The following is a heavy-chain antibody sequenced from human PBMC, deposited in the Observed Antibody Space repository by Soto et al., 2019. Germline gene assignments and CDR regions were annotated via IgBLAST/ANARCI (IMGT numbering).Heavy chain of an antibody. CDR3: ARDRNPGQWLTTNYFDY. V-gene: IGHV3-33*01. Sequence: QVQLVESGGGVVQPGRSLRLSCAASGFTFSSYGMHWVRQAPGKGLELLAVIWYHGSNKYYADSVKGRFTISRDNSKNTLYLQMNSLRAEDTAVYYCARDRNPGQWLTTNYFDYWGQGTLITVSS. CDR2: IWYHGSNK. CDR1: GFTFSSYG. J-gene: IGHJ4*02. D-gene: IGHD6-19*01.